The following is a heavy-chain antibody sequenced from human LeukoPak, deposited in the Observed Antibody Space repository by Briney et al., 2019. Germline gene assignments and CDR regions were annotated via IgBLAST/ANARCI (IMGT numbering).Heavy chain of an antibody. CDR3: ARDPLAYDSSGYYRPADY. Sequence: GGSLRLSCAASGFTFSSYGMHWVRQAPGKGLEWVAIVWSDAINKYYADSVKGRFTISRDNSKSTLYLQMNSLKAEDTAVYYCARDPLAYDSSGYYRPADYWGQGTLVTVSS. V-gene: IGHV3-33*01. J-gene: IGHJ4*02. CDR2: VWSDAINK. CDR1: GFTFSSYG. D-gene: IGHD3-22*01.